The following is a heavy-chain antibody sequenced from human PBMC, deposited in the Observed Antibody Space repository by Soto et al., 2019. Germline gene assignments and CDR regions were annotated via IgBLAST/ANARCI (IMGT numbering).Heavy chain of an antibody. CDR3: ARGEGGERHYDFWSGYYGEDYYYYYGMDV. J-gene: IGHJ6*02. CDR2: IIPIFGTA. CDR1: GGTFSSYA. Sequence: QVQLVQSGAEVKKPGSSVKVSCKASGGTFSSYAISWVRQAPGQGLEWMGGIIPIFGTANYAQKFQGRVTITADESTSTAYMELSSLRSEDTAVYYCARGEGGERHYDFWSGYYGEDYYYYYGMDVWGQGTTVTVSS. D-gene: IGHD3-3*01. V-gene: IGHV1-69*12.